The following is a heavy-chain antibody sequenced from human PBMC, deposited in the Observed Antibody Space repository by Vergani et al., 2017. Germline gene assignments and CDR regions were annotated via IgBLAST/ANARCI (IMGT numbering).Heavy chain of an antibody. CDR3: ARDRGYCSGGSCYYLDY. V-gene: IGHV3-43*01. D-gene: IGHD2-15*01. CDR2: ISWDGGST. CDR1: GFTFDDYT. J-gene: IGHJ4*02. Sequence: EVQLVESGGVVVQPGGSLRLSCAASGFTFDDYTMHWVRQAPGKGLEWVSLISWDGGSTYYADSVKGRFTISRDNAKNSLYLQMNSLRAEDTAVYYCARDRGYCSGGSCYYLDYWGQGTLVTVSS.